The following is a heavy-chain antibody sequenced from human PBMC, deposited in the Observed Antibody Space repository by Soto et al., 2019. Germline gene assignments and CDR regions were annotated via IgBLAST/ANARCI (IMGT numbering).Heavy chain of an antibody. D-gene: IGHD6-13*01. CDR1: GFTFSIYA. CDR2: ISGSGGST. Sequence: EVQLLESGGGLVQPGGSLRLSCAAAGFTFSIYAMSWVRQAPVKGLEWVSAISGSGGSTYYADSVKGRFTISRDNSKNTLYLQMNSLRADDTAVYYCAKATRGGAATLIRDYWGQGTLVTVSS. CDR3: AKATRGGAATLIRDY. J-gene: IGHJ4*02. V-gene: IGHV3-23*01.